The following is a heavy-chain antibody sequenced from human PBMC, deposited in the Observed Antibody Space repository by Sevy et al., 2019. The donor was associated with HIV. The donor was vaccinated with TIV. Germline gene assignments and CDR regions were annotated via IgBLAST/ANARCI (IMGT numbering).Heavy chain of an antibody. CDR1: GFTFSSYA. V-gene: IGHV3-23*01. D-gene: IGHD4-17*01. CDR3: AKSTAVVTDAFDV. J-gene: IGHJ3*01. CDR2: VSASGRGT. Sequence: GGSLRLSCAASGFTFSSYAMSWVRRAPGKGLEWASDVSASGRGTNYADAVKGRFTISRDNSKNTLYLQMNSLRAEDTAIYYCAKSTAVVTDAFDVWGQGTVVTVSS.